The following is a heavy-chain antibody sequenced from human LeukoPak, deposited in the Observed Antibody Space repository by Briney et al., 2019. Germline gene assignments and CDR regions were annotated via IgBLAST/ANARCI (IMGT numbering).Heavy chain of an antibody. J-gene: IGHJ4*02. CDR3: AKAELGVDTFFDY. CDR1: GFTFSSYA. D-gene: IGHD3-3*01. CDR2: ISGSGGST. Sequence: PGGSLRLSCAASGFTFSSYAMSWVRQASGKGLEWVSAISGSGGSTYYADSVKGRFTISRDNSKRTLFLQMNSLRAEDTAFYYCAKAELGVDTFFDYWGQGTLVTVSS. V-gene: IGHV3-23*01.